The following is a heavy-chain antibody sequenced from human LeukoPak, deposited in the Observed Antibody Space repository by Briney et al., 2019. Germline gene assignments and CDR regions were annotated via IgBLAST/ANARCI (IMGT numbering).Heavy chain of an antibody. V-gene: IGHV3-23*01. CDR2: ISGSGGST. CDR1: GFTFSSYA. D-gene: IGHD2-8*01. Sequence: GGSLRLSCAASGFTFSSYAMSWVRQAPGKGLEWVSAISGSGGSTYYADSVKGRFTISRDNSKNTVHLQMNSLIAEDTAMYYCARRYCTNGNCFGFTLDCWGQGILVTVSS. J-gene: IGHJ4*02. CDR3: ARRYCTNGNCFGFTLDC.